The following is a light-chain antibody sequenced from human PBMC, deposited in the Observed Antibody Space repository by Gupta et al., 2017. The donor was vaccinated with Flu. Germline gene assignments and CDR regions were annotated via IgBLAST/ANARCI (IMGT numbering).Light chain of an antibody. CDR2: STN. CDR3: VLYMGSGIPV. V-gene: IGLV8-61*01. Sequence: TVTLTCGLSSGSVSTSYYPSWYQQTPGQAPRTLIYSTNTRSSGVPDRFSGSILGNKAALTITGAQADDESDYYCVLYMGSGIPVFGGGTKLTVL. J-gene: IGLJ2*01. CDR1: SGSVSTSYY.